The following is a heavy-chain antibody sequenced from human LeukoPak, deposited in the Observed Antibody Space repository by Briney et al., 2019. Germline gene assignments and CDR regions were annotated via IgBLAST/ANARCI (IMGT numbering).Heavy chain of an antibody. CDR3: ARHGSIAAAGTDFDY. V-gene: IGHV5-51*01. Sequence: GKSLKISCQGSGYSFTSYWIGWVRQMPGKGLEWMGIIYPGDSDTRYSPSFQGQVTISADKSISTAYLQWSSLKASDTAMYYCARHGSIAAAGTDFDYWGRGTLVTVSS. J-gene: IGHJ4*02. CDR1: GYSFTSYW. D-gene: IGHD6-13*01. CDR2: IYPGDSDT.